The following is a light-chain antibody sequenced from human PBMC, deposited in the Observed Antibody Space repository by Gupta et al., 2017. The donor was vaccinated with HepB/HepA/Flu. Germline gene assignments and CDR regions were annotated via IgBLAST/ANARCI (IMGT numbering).Light chain of an antibody. CDR3: MQDLQTRT. CDR2: MGS. Sequence: DIVMTPSQLLVPVTPGEPASISYRSSQSLLHSDGYNSLDWYVQKPGQSPQIMIYMGSKRASGVPDRISGSGSGTDFTLKSSRGEDEDVGVYYCMQDLQTRTFGGGTKVEIK. CDR1: QSLLHSDGYNS. J-gene: IGKJ4*01. V-gene: IGKV2-28*01.